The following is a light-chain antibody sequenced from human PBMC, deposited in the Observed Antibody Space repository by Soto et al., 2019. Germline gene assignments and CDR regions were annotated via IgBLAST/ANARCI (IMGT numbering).Light chain of an antibody. CDR2: DVS. V-gene: IGLV2-14*03. J-gene: IGLJ2*01. CDR3: CSYTNSGVVV. CDR1: SSDVGAYDY. Sequence: QSALTQPASVSGSPGQSITISCTGTSSDVGAYDYVSWYQQHPGKAPKLMIYDVSNRPSGVSNRFSGSKSGNTASLTISGLQAGDEAHYYCCSYTNSGVVVFGGGTKLTVL.